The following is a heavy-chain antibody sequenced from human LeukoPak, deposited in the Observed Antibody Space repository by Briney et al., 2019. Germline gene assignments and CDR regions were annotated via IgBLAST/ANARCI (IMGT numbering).Heavy chain of an antibody. CDR3: ARDPLSNPGPTTVTMPEYYFDY. V-gene: IGHV1-2*02. CDR2: INPNSGGT. J-gene: IGHJ4*02. Sequence: ASVNVSCKASGYTFTGYYMHWVRQAPAQALEWMGWINPNSGGTNYAQKLQGRITMTRDTAIRTAYMELSRMRSDDTAVYYCARDPLSNPGPTTVTMPEYYFDYWGQGTLVTVSS. CDR1: GYTFTGYY. D-gene: IGHD4-17*01.